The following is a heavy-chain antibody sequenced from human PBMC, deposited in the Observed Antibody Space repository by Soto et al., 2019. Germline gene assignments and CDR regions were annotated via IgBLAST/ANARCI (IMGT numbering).Heavy chain of an antibody. CDR2: IIPILGTA. Sequence: QVQLVQSGAEVKKPGSSVKVSCKASGGTFSSYAISWVRQAPGQVLGWMGGIIPILGTANYAQKFQGIVTIAADESTSAAYMDLSSLRCEDTAVYYCARSGSGSYYTPNCDYWGQGTLVTVSS. V-gene: IGHV1-69*01. CDR3: ARSGSGSYYTPNCDY. CDR1: GGTFSSYA. J-gene: IGHJ4*02. D-gene: IGHD3-10*01.